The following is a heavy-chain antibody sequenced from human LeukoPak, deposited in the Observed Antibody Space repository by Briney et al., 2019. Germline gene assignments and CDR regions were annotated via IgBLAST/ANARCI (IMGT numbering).Heavy chain of an antibody. CDR3: AKDSYSKGDF. J-gene: IGHJ4*02. CDR1: GFTFSSYG. D-gene: IGHD6-13*01. V-gene: IGHV3-33*06. CDR2: IWYDGSNK. Sequence: QSGGSLRLSCAASGFTFSSYGMHWVRQAPGKGLEWVAVIWYDGSNKYYADSVKGRFTISRDNAKNSLYLQMNSLRAEDTAVYYCAKDSYSKGDFWGQGVLVTVSS.